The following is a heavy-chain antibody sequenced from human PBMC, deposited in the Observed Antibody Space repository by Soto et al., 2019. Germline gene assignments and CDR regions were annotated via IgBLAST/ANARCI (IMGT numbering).Heavy chain of an antibody. Sequence: GASVKVSCKASGGTFSSYAISWVRQAPGQGLEWMGGIIPIFGTANYAQKFQGRVTITADKSTSTAYMELSSLRSEDTAVYYCAREYQLLRPRWHYGMDVWGQGTTVTVSS. CDR2: IIPIFGTA. D-gene: IGHD2-2*01. CDR3: AREYQLLRPRWHYGMDV. V-gene: IGHV1-69*06. CDR1: GGTFSSYA. J-gene: IGHJ6*02.